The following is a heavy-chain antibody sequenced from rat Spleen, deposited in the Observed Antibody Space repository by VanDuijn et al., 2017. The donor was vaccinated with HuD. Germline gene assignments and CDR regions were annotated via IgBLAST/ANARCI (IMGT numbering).Heavy chain of an antibody. J-gene: IGHJ2*01. V-gene: IGHV3-1*01. CDR1: DYSITNNY. D-gene: IGHD1-8*01. CDR2: INYSGST. CDR3: AREGSTVDY. Sequence: EVQLQESGPGLVKPSQSLSLTCSVTDYSITNNYWGWIRKFPGNKMEWMGYINYSGSTTYNPSLKSRISITRDSSKNQFFLQLNSVTTEDTATYYCAREGSTVDYWGQGVMVTVSS.